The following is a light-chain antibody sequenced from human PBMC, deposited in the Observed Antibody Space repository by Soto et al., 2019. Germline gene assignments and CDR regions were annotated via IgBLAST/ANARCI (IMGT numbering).Light chain of an antibody. CDR3: QQLNTYPET. CDR1: QGISSY. CDR2: AAS. V-gene: IGKV1-9*01. Sequence: QLTLSASFLSASVGYRVTITCRASQGISSYLAWYQQKPGKAPNLLIYAASTLQSGVPSRFSGSGSGAEFTLTISSLQPEDFATYYCQQLNTYPETFGQGPRWIS. J-gene: IGKJ1*01.